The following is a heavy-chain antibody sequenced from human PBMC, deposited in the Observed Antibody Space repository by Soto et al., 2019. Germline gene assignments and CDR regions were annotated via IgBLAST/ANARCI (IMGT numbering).Heavy chain of an antibody. J-gene: IGHJ6*02. CDR2: IIPILGIA. D-gene: IGHD6-13*01. CDR1: GGTFSSYT. Sequence: QVQLVQSGAEVKKPGSSVKVSCKASGGTFSSYTISRVRQAPGQGLEWMGRIIPILGIANYAQKFQGRVTITADKSTSTAYMELSSLRSEDTAVYYCAREPRYSSSWYYYYGMDVWGQGTTVTVSS. V-gene: IGHV1-69*08. CDR3: AREPRYSSSWYYYYGMDV.